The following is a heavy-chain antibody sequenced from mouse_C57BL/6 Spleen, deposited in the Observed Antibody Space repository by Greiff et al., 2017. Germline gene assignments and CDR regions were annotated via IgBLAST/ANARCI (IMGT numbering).Heavy chain of an antibody. J-gene: IGHJ4*01. D-gene: IGHD2-4*01. Sequence: DVQLQQSGADFVKPGESLNLSCAASGFTFSSYCMCWVSQAPGKNLEWVGTISSDGSYTNYPDSVKGRFTISRDNAKNTLYLQMSGLKSEDTAMYCCASSYCDAAMDYWGQGTSVTVSS. CDR1: GFTFSSYC. CDR3: ASSYCDAAMDY. V-gene: IGHV5-6*01. CDR2: ISSDGSYT.